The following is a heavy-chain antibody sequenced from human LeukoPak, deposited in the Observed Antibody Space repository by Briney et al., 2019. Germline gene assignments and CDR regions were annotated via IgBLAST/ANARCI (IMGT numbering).Heavy chain of an antibody. CDR3: ATQQCSGGSCYSRAIWFDP. D-gene: IGHD2-15*01. V-gene: IGHV4-30-2*02. CDR1: GGSISSGGYS. J-gene: IGHJ5*02. Sequence: SQTLSLTCAVSGGSISSGGYSWSWTRQPPGKGLEWIGYICHSGSTYYNPSLKSRVTISVDTSKNQFSLKLSSVTAADTAVYYCATQQCSGGSCYSRAIWFDPWGQGTLVTVSS. CDR2: ICHSGST.